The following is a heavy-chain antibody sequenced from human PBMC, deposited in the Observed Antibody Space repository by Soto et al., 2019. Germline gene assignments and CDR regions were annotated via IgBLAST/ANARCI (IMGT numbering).Heavy chain of an antibody. V-gene: IGHV4-39*01. D-gene: IGHD3-3*01. CDR1: GGSISSRSYF. Sequence: ASETLSLTCSVSGGSISSRSYFWGWIRQTPGKGLEWIGNIYYSGNTYYSPSLKSRVTISVDSSQSQFSLKLQSVTAADTAVYFCARFRDFSYWFDPWGQGTQVTVSS. CDR2: IYYSGNT. J-gene: IGHJ5*02. CDR3: ARFRDFSYWFDP.